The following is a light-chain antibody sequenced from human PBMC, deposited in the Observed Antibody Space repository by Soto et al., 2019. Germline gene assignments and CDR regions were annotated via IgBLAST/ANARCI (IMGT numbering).Light chain of an antibody. V-gene: IGLV2-14*03. CDR1: STDVGDFNY. Sequence: QPVLTQPASVSGSPGRSVTISCTGTSTDVGDFNYVSWYQHLPGRAPKLIIYDVTNRPSGISYRFSASKSGRTASLTISGLQAEDEADYYCSSYSSSTTPVVFGGGTQLTVL. CDR3: SSYSSSTTPVV. CDR2: DVT. J-gene: IGLJ2*01.